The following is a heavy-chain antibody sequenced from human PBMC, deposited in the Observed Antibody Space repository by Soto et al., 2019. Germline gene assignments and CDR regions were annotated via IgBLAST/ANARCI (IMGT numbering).Heavy chain of an antibody. CDR1: GSTFSSYA. CDR3: AKGRLLGQWLFDY. V-gene: IGHV3-23*01. D-gene: IGHD6-19*01. CDR2: ISGSGGST. J-gene: IGHJ4*02. Sequence: PGGSLRLSCAASGSTFSSYAMSWVRQAPGKGLEWVSAISGSGGSTYYADSVKGRFTISRDNSKNTLYLQMNSLRAEDTAVYYCAKGRLLGQWLFDYWGQGTLVTVSS.